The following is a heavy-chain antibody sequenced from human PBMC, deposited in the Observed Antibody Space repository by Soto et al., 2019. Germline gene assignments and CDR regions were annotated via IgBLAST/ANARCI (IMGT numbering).Heavy chain of an antibody. CDR3: ARDRSEIVVVPAASYARGAPDAFDI. Sequence: SETLSLTCAVYGGSFSGYYWSWIRQPPGKGLEWIGEINHSGSTNYNPSLKSRVTISVDTSKNQFSLKLSSVTAADTAVYYCARDRSEIVVVPAASYARGAPDAFDIWGQGTMVTVSS. D-gene: IGHD2-2*01. CDR1: GGSFSGYY. CDR2: INHSGST. J-gene: IGHJ3*02. V-gene: IGHV4-34*01.